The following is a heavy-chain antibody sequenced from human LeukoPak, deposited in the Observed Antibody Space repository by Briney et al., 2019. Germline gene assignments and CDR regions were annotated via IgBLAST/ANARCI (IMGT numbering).Heavy chain of an antibody. CDR1: GDSISSYH. CDR3: ARDRGDVSALGYDAFNI. J-gene: IGHJ3*02. V-gene: IGHV4-59*01. CDR2: ISNSGST. Sequence: SETLSLTCAVSGDSISSYHWSWIRQPPGKGREGVGFISNSGSTVYNPSLKSRVITSEDTSKNQLSLKLSSVTAADTAVYYCARDRGDVSALGYDAFNIWGLGTKVTVSS. D-gene: IGHD5-18*01.